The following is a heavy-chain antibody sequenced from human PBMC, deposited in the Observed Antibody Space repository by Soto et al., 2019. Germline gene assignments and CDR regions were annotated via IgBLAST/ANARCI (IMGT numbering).Heavy chain of an antibody. D-gene: IGHD3-22*01. Sequence: SETLSLTCSVSAYLISSGYYWGCVRQTPGKGLEWLGSIDYRGKTYKNPSLKSRVSASVDLSPNQFSLNLRSVTAADPAVYVGASDLSSGYVSYYFDYWGQGTLVTVSS. CDR3: ASDLSSGYVSYYFDY. V-gene: IGHV4-38-2*02. J-gene: IGHJ4*02. CDR1: AYLISSGYY. CDR2: IDYRGKT.